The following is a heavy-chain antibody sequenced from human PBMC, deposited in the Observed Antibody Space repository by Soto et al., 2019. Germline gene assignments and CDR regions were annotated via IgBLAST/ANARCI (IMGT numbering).Heavy chain of an antibody. CDR2: INQSGST. CDR3: ARDPYGNAFDI. D-gene: IGHD1-26*01. V-gene: IGHV4-34*01. CDR1: GASLSAYD. J-gene: IGHJ3*02. Sequence: SETLSLTCAVYGASLSAYDWSWIRQPPGKGLELIGEINQSGSTNYNSSLKSRVTISMDTSRNKFSLKLTSVSAAETAMYYCARDPYGNAFDIWGRGTRVNVSS.